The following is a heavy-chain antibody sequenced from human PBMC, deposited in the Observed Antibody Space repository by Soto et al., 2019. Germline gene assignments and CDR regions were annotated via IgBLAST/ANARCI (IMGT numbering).Heavy chain of an antibody. CDR1: GGSITSGGYY. CDR3: AREAQGYCSGGSCPQWFDP. V-gene: IGHV4-31*03. Sequence: SETLSLTCTVSGGSITSGGYYWSWIRQHPGKGLEWIGYIYYSGSTYYNPSLKSRVTISVDTSKNQFSLKLSSVTAADTAVYYCAREAQGYCSGGSCPQWFDPWGQGTLVTVSS. J-gene: IGHJ5*02. D-gene: IGHD2-15*01. CDR2: IYYSGST.